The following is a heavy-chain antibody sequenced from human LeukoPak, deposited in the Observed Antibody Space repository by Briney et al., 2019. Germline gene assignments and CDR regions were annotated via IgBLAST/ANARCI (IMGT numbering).Heavy chain of an antibody. CDR1: GFTFSSYW. V-gene: IGHV3-74*01. CDR2: INTDGSST. Sequence: PGGSLRLSCAASGFTFSSYWMHWVRQAPGKGLVWVSRINTDGSSTSYADSVKGRFTISRDNAKNTPYLQMNSLRAEDTAVYYCAKGPMLTAFDYWGQGTLVTVSS. D-gene: IGHD3-16*01. J-gene: IGHJ4*02. CDR3: AKGPMLTAFDY.